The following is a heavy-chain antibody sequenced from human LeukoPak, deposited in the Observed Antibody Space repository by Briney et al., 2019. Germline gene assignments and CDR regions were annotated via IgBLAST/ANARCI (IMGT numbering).Heavy chain of an antibody. CDR3: ARGTSWVAAYFDY. J-gene: IGHJ4*02. V-gene: IGHV4-4*02. CDR2: IYHSGST. Sequence: PGGSLRLSCAASGFTFSSYSMNWVRQPPGKGLEWIGEIYHSGSTNYNPSLKSRVTISVDKSKNQFSLKLSSVTAADTAVYYCARGTSWVAAYFDYWGQGTLVTVSS. D-gene: IGHD2-15*01. CDR1: GFTFSSYSM.